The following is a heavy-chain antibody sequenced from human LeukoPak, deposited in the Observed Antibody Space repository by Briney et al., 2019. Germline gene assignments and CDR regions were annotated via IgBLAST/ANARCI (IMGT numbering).Heavy chain of an antibody. CDR2: ISNSGSAI. CDR1: GFTFSSYE. CDR3: ARDLRGFPYYYYYMDV. V-gene: IGHV3-48*03. J-gene: IGHJ6*03. Sequence: GGSLRLSCAASGFTFSSYEMNWVRQAPGKGLEWLSYISNSGSAIYYADSVKGRFSISRDNAKNSLYLQMSSLRAEDTAVYYCARDLRGFPYYYYYMDVWGKGTTATVSS.